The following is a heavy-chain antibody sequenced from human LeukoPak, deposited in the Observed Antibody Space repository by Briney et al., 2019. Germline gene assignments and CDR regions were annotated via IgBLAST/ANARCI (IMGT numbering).Heavy chain of an antibody. CDR2: IYYSGST. D-gene: IGHD3-10*01. J-gene: IGHJ4*02. V-gene: IGHV4-30-4*01. CDR1: GGSISSGDYY. CDR3: ARGAGFGELFY. Sequence: SETLSLTCTVSGGSISSGDYYWSWIRQPPGKGLEWIGYIYYSGSTYYNPSLKSRVTISVDTSKNQFSLKLSSVTAADTAVYYCARGAGFGELFYWGQRTLVTVSS.